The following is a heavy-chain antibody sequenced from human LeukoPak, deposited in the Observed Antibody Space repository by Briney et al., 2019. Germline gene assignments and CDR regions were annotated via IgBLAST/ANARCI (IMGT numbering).Heavy chain of an antibody. CDR3: TKDLMTGFSSGWYLGY. J-gene: IGHJ4*02. V-gene: IGHV3-23*01. Sequence: PGGSLRLSCAASGGTFNTYAMSWVRQAPGKGLEWVAVTGGSDDSTHYADSVKGRFTISRDNSKNSLYLQMNSLTAEDTAVYYCTKDLMTGFSSGWYLGYCGEGTLVTASS. CDR2: TGGSDDST. D-gene: IGHD6-19*01. CDR1: GGTFNTYA.